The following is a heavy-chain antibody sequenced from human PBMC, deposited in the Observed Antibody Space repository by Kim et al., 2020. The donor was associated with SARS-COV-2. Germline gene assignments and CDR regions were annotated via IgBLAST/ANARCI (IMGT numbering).Heavy chain of an antibody. CDR3: ARRFDSSGWISWFDP. Sequence: SETLSLTCTVSVGSISSYYWSWIRQPPGKGLEWIGYIYYSGSTNYNPSLKSRVTISVDTSKNQFSLKLSSVTAADTAVYYCARRFDSSGWISWFDPWGQGTLVTVSS. V-gene: IGHV4-59*08. J-gene: IGHJ5*02. D-gene: IGHD6-19*01. CDR1: VGSISSYY. CDR2: IYYSGST.